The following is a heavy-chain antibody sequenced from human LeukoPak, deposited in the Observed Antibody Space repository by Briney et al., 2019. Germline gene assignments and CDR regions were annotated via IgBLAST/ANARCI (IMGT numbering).Heavy chain of an antibody. D-gene: IGHD2-2*01. CDR3: AKLGNLGYCSATSCPGVQDY. Sequence: GGSLRLSCAASGFTFSTYAMSWVRQVPGKGLEWVSKISQSGGTTYYADSVKGRFTISRDNFKNTLYLQMNSLRAEDTAVYYCAKLGNLGYCSATSCPGVQDYWGQGTLVTVSS. J-gene: IGHJ4*02. CDR1: GFTFSTYA. CDR2: ISQSGGTT. V-gene: IGHV3-23*01.